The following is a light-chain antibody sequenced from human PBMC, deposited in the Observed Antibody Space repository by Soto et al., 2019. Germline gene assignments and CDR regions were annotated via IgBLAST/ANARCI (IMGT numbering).Light chain of an antibody. CDR1: SGDVGAYDY. CDR2: EVT. CDR3: SSYAGSNYPYV. V-gene: IGLV2-8*01. J-gene: IGLJ1*01. Sequence: QSPLNQPPSASGSPGQSVTISCTGTSGDVGAYDYVSWYQQHPGKAPKLLIYEVTKRPLGVPDRFSGSKSGNAASLTVSGLQAEDEADYYCSSYAGSNYPYVFGTGTKVTVL.